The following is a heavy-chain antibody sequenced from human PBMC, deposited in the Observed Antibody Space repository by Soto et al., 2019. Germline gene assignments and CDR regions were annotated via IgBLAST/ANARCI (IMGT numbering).Heavy chain of an antibody. V-gene: IGHV3-64D*06. D-gene: IGHD3-10*01. J-gene: IGHJ4*02. CDR3: VKGMVRGVIMETNPLDY. CDR2: ISSNGGST. CDR1: GFTFSSYA. Sequence: GGSLRLSCSASGFTFSSYAMHWVRQAPGKGLEYVSAISSNGGSTYYADSVKGRFTISRDNSKNTLYLQMSSLRAEDTAVYYCVKGMVRGVIMETNPLDYWGQGSPVTVSS.